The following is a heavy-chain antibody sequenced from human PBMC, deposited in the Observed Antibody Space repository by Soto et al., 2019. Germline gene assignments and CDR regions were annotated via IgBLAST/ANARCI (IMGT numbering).Heavy chain of an antibody. D-gene: IGHD3-9*01. CDR1: GFTFSSYA. J-gene: IGHJ3*02. CDR3: AKDFVYDILTGYCKVAYAFDI. CDR2: ISGSGGST. Sequence: GGSLRLSCAASGFTFSSYAMSLVRQAPGKGLEWVSAISGSGGSTYYADSVKGRFTISRDNSKNTLYLQMNSLRAEDTAVYYCAKDFVYDILTGYCKVAYAFDIWGQGTMFTVSS. V-gene: IGHV3-23*01.